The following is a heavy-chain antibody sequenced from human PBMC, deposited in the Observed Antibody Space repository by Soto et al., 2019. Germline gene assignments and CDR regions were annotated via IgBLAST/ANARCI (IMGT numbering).Heavy chain of an antibody. CDR3: ALRPASPRYDWYFDL. D-gene: IGHD2-2*01. CDR2: IYWDDDK. J-gene: IGHJ2*01. Sequence: QITLKESGPTLVKPTQTLTLTCTFSGFSLSTSGVGVGWIRQPPGKALEWLALIYWDDDKRCSPSLKSRPTITKDTPTNQLVLTMPIMAPVDTAPYYGALRPASPRYDWYFDLWGCGTPVTVSS. CDR1: GFSLSTSGVG. V-gene: IGHV2-5*02.